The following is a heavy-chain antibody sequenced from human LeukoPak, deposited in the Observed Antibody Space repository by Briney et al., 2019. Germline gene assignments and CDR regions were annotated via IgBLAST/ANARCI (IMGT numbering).Heavy chain of an antibody. D-gene: IGHD5-12*01. J-gene: IGHJ3*02. CDR2: ISAYNGNT. V-gene: IGHV1-18*01. CDR3: ARADIVATADAFDI. Sequence: ASVKVSCKASGYTFTSYGISWVRQAPGQGLEWMGWISAYNGNTNYAQKFQGRVTMTRDTSISTAYMELSRLRSDDTAVYYCARADIVATADAFDIWGQGTMVTVSS. CDR1: GYTFTSYG.